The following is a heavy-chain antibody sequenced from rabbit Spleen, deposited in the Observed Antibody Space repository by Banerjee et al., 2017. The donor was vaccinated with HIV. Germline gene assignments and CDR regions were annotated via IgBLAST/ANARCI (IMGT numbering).Heavy chain of an antibody. J-gene: IGHJ6*01. Sequence: EQLEESGGDLVQPGGSLRLSCKASGFDFSSFGVSWVRQAPGKGLEWIACIDTGSSGFTYFASWAKGRFTISKTSSTTVTLQMTSLTAADTATYFCARDTSSSFSSYGMDLWGQGTLVTVS. CDR1: GFDFSSFG. D-gene: IGHD1-1*01. V-gene: IGHV1S45*01. CDR3: ARDTSSSFSSYGMDL. CDR2: IDTGSSGFT.